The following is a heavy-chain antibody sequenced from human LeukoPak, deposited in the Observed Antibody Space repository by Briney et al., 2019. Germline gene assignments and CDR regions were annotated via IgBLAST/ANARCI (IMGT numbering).Heavy chain of an antibody. CDR3: ARGPSVGYDILTGYYRLYYFDY. D-gene: IGHD3-9*01. V-gene: IGHV1-18*01. Sequence: ASVKVSCKASGYTFTSYGISWVRRAPGQGLEWMGWISAYNGNTNYAQKLQGRVTMTTDTSTSTAYMELRSLRSDDTAVYYCARGPSVGYDILTGYYRLYYFDYWGQGTLVTVSS. CDR2: ISAYNGNT. J-gene: IGHJ4*02. CDR1: GYTFTSYG.